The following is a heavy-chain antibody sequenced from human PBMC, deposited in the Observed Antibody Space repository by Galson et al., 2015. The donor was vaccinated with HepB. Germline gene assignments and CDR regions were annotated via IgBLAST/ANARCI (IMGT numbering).Heavy chain of an antibody. J-gene: IGHJ4*02. Sequence: QSGAEVKKPGESLRISCKGSGYSFTSYWISGVRQMPGKGLEWMGRIDPSDSYTNYSPSFQGHVTISADKSISTAYLQWSSLKASDTAMYYCARHNKVDPPFDYWGQGTLVTVSS. CDR3: ARHNKVDPPFDY. CDR1: GYSFTSYW. CDR2: IDPSDSYT. V-gene: IGHV5-10-1*01. D-gene: IGHD2-2*01.